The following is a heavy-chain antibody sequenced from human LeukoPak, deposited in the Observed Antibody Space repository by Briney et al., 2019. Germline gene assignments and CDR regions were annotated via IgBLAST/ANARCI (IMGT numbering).Heavy chain of an antibody. CDR3: AKDTTVRGDDPIFDY. Sequence: GGSLRLSCAASGFTFDDYAMHWVRQAPGKGLEWVSGISWNSGSIGYADSVEGRFTISRDNAKNSLYLQMNSLRAEDTALYYCAKDTTVRGDDPIFDYWGQGTLVTVSS. CDR2: ISWNSGSI. D-gene: IGHD3-10*01. CDR1: GFTFDDYA. V-gene: IGHV3-9*01. J-gene: IGHJ4*02.